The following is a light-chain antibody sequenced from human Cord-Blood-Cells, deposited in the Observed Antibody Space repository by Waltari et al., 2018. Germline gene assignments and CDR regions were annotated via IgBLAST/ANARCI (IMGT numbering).Light chain of an antibody. Sequence: QSLLTQPPSASGTPAQRVTISCSGSSSHIGSNTVNWYQQPPATAPKLLIYSNKQRPSGVPDRFSGSKSGTSASLAISGLQSEDEADYYCAAWDDSLNARVFGGGTKLTVL. V-gene: IGLV1-44*01. J-gene: IGLJ3*02. CDR3: AAWDDSLNARV. CDR1: SSHIGSNT. CDR2: SNK.